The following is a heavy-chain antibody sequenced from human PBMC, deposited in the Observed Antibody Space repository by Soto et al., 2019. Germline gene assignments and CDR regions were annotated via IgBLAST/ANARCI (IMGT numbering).Heavy chain of an antibody. Sequence: SVTLSLTCIVAGESISGTIYYWGWIRQPPGKGLEWIGSIYYSGSTYYNPSLKSRVTISVDTSKNHFSLKLTSVTAADTAVYYCARPGGSGWFYFDSWGQGSQVTVSS. CDR3: ARPGGSGWFYFDS. J-gene: IGHJ4*02. D-gene: IGHD6-13*01. CDR1: GESISGTIYY. V-gene: IGHV4-39*02. CDR2: IYYSGST.